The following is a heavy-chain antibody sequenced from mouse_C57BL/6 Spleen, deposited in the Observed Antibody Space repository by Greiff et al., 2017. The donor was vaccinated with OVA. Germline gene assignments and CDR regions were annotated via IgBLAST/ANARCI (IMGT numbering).Heavy chain of an antibody. J-gene: IGHJ2*01. Sequence: VQLQQSGAELARPGASVKMSCKASGYTFTSYTMHWVKQRPGQGLEWIGYINPSSGYTKYNQKFKDKATLTADKSSSTAYMQLSSLTSEDSAVYYCARSALGQDFDYWGQGTTLTVSS. D-gene: IGHD4-1*01. CDR2: INPSSGYT. CDR1: GYTFTSYT. V-gene: IGHV1-4*01. CDR3: ARSALGQDFDY.